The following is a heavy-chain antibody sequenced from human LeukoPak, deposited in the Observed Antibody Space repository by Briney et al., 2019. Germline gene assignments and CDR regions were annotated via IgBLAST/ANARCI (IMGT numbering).Heavy chain of an antibody. V-gene: IGHV1-2*02. J-gene: IGHJ5*02. Sequence: ASVKVSCKAPAHTFTGYYMHWVRQAPGQGLEWMGWINPNSGGTNYAQKFQGRVTMTRDTSISTAYMELSRLTSDDTAVYYCARGGWYSPINSFDPWGQGTLVTVSS. CDR3: ARGGWYSPINSFDP. CDR1: AHTFTGYY. CDR2: INPNSGGT. D-gene: IGHD1-26*01.